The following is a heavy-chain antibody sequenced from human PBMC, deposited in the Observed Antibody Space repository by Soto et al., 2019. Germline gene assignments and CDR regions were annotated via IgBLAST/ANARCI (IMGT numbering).Heavy chain of an antibody. CDR1: GGSVSSGSYY. D-gene: IGHD1-26*01. J-gene: IGHJ4*02. CDR3: ARENLGGIVGAIGYFDY. Sequence: PSETLSLTCTVSGGSVSSGSYYWSWIRQPPGKGLEWIGYIYYSGSTNYNPSLKSRVTISVDTSKNQFSLKLSSVIAADTAVYYCARENLGGIVGAIGYFDYWGQGTLVTVSS. V-gene: IGHV4-61*01. CDR2: IYYSGST.